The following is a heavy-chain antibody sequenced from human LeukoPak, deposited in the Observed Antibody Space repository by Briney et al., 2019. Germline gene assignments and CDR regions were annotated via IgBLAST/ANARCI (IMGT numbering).Heavy chain of an antibody. J-gene: IGHJ4*02. D-gene: IGHD6-13*01. CDR3: ARARIAAPLLDY. Sequence: PAGSLRLSCAASGFPVSSNYMSWVRQTPGKGLEWVSYISDHGKSRNYVDSVKGRFTISRDNAKNSLYLQMNSLRVEDTAVYFCARARIAAPLLDYWGRGTLVTVSS. V-gene: IGHV3-11*04. CDR1: GFPVSSNY. CDR2: ISDHGKSR.